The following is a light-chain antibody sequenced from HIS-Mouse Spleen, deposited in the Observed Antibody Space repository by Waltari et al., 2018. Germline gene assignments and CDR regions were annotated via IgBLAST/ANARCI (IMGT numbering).Light chain of an antibody. CDR1: SSNLGSNT. V-gene: IGLV1-44*01. Sequence: QSVLTQPPSASGTPGQRVTISCSGSSSNLGSNTVNWYQQLPGTAPKLLIYSNNQRPSGVPGRFSGSKSGTSASLAISGLQSEDEAYYYCAAWDDSLNGGVFGGGTKLTVL. J-gene: IGLJ2*01. CDR3: AAWDDSLNGGV. CDR2: SNN.